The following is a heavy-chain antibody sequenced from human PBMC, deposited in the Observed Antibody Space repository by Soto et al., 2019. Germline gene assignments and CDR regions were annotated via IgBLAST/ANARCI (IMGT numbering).Heavy chain of an antibody. CDR3: AKDGLLCFGELPSGDV. J-gene: IGHJ6*04. V-gene: IGHV3-23*01. CDR2: ISGSGGST. Sequence: GGSLRLSCAASGFTFSSYAMSWVRQAPGKGLEWVSAISGSGGSTYYADSVKGRFTISRDNSKNTLYLQMNSLRAEDTAVYYCAKDGLLCFGELPSGDVWGKGTTVTISS. D-gene: IGHD3-10*01. CDR1: GFTFSSYA.